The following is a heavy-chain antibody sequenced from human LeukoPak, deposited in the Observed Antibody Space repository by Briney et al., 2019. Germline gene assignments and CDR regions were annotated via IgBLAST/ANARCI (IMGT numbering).Heavy chain of an antibody. CDR2: IYYSGST. CDR3: ASRSLFYDSSGYYW. J-gene: IGHJ4*02. V-gene: IGHV4-39*01. CDR1: GDSVSRSSYY. D-gene: IGHD3-22*01. Sequence: PSETLSLTCTVSGDSVSRSSYYWGWIRQPPGKGLEWIGNIYYSGSTYHNPSIKSRVTISVDTSKNQFSLKMRSVPAADTAVYYCASRSLFYDSSGYYWWGQGTLVTVSS.